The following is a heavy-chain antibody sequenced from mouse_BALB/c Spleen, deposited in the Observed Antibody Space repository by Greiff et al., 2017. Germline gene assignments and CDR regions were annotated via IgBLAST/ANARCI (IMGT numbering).Heavy chain of an antibody. V-gene: IGHV3-8*02. CDR2: ISYSGST. D-gene: IGHD1-3*01. CDR3: ARCTLKDYAMDY. Sequence: EVKLMESGPSLVKPSQTLSLTCSVTGDSITSGYWNWIRKFPGNKLEYMGYISYSGSTYYNPSLKSRISITRDTSKNQYYLQLNSVTTEDTATYYCARCTLKDYAMDYWGQGTSVTVSS. J-gene: IGHJ4*01. CDR1: GDSITSGY.